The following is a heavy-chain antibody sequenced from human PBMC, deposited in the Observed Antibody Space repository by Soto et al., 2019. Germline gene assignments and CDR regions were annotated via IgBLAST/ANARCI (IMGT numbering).Heavy chain of an antibody. J-gene: IGHJ4*02. V-gene: IGHV3-21*01. CDR3: ALLGELMYYFDY. D-gene: IGHD3-10*02. CDR1: GFTFSSYS. CDR2: ISSSSSYI. Sequence: EVQLVESGGGLVKPGGSLRLSCAASGFTFSSYSMNWVRQAPGKGLEWVASISSSSSYIYYADSVKGRFTISRDNAKNSLYLQMNSLRAEDTAVYYCALLGELMYYFDYWGQGTLVTVSS.